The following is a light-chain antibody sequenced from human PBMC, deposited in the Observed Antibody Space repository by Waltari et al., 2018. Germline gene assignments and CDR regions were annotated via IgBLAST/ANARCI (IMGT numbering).Light chain of an antibody. V-gene: IGKV3-15*01. Sequence: EIVMTQSPATLSVSPGERATLSCRASQSVSSNLAWYQQKPGQAPRLLIYGASTRATGIPARFSGSGSGTEFTLTISSLQSEDCAVYYCQQYSNWPRTFGQGTKLEIK. CDR3: QQYSNWPRT. CDR1: QSVSSN. CDR2: GAS. J-gene: IGKJ2*01.